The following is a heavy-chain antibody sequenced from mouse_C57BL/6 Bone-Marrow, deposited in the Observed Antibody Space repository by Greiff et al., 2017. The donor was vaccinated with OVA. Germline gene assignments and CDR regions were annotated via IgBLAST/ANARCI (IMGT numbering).Heavy chain of an antibody. D-gene: IGHD2-4*01. J-gene: IGHJ3*01. CDR3: ARGPIYYDYLAWFAY. CDR2: IDPSDSET. V-gene: IGHV1-52*01. Sequence: QSCKASGYTFTSYWMQWVKQRPIQGLEWIGNIDPSDSETHYNQKFKDKATLTVDKSSSTAYMQLSSLASEDSAFYYCARGPIYYDYLAWFAYWGQGTLVTVSA. CDR1: GYTFTSYW.